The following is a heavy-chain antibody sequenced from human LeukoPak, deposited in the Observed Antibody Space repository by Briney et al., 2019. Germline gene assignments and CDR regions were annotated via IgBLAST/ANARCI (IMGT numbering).Heavy chain of an antibody. J-gene: IGHJ4*02. D-gene: IGHD3-3*01. V-gene: IGHV4-34*01. CDR1: GGSFSVYY. CDR2: INHSGST. CDR3: ARAPHYDFWSGYSYYFDY. Sequence: PSETLSLTCAVYGGSFSVYYWSWIRQPPGKGPEWIGEINHSGSTNYNPSLKSRVTISVDTSKNQFSLKLSSVTAADTAVYYCARAPHYDFWSGYSYYFDYWGQGTLVTVSS.